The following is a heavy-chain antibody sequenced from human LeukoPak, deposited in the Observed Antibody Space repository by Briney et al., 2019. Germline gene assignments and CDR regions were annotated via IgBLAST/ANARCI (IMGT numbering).Heavy chain of an antibody. CDR1: GGSFSGYY. CDR2: INHSGST. V-gene: IGHV4-34*01. J-gene: IGHJ6*02. CDR3: ARLADYYDFWSGSSEMDV. Sequence: SETLSLTCAVYGGSFSGYYWSWIRQPPGKGLEWIGEINHSGSTNYNPSLKCRVIISVDTSKNQFSLKLSSVTAADTAVYYCARLADYYDFWSGSSEMDVWGQGTTVTVSS. D-gene: IGHD3-3*01.